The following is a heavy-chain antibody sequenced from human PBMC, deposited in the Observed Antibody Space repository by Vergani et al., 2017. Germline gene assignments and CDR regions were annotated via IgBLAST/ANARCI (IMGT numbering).Heavy chain of an antibody. D-gene: IGHD3-10*01. CDR1: GFSLSTSGVG. J-gene: IGHJ5*02. CDR3: ARRRRYYGSGSPIT. Sequence: QITLKESGPTLVKPTQTLTLTCTFSGFSLSTSGVGVGWIRQPPGKALGWLALTYWDDDKRYSPSLKSRITITKDTSKNQVVRTMTNMDPVDTATYYCARRRRYYGSGSPITWGQGTLVTVSS. V-gene: IGHV2-5*02. CDR2: TYWDDDK.